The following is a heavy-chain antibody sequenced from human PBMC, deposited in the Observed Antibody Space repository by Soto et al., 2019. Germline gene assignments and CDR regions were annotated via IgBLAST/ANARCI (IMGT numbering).Heavy chain of an antibody. CDR1: GFTFSSYG. J-gene: IGHJ6*02. V-gene: IGHV3-30*18. Sequence: QVQLVESGGGVVQPGRSLRLSCAASGFTFSSYGMHWVRQAPGKGLEWVAVISYDGSNKYYADSVKGRFTISRDNSKNTEYLQMNRLRAEDTAVYYCAKDKRGYSYGYGAYYYYGMDVWGQGTTVTVSS. CDR3: AKDKRGYSYGYGAYYYYGMDV. CDR2: ISYDGSNK. D-gene: IGHD5-18*01.